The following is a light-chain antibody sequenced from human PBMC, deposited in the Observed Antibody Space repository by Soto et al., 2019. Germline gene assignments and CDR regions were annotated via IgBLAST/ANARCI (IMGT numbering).Light chain of an antibody. CDR1: QSISSY. J-gene: IGKJ5*01. CDR3: KQLNSYLIT. CDR2: AAS. Sequence: IQMTQSPSYLSASVGDRVNITCRASQSISSYLNWYQQKPGKAPKLLIYAASSLQSGVPSRFSGSGSGTEFTLTISSLQPEEFATYYCKQLNSYLITVGQGTRLEIK. V-gene: IGKV1-9*01.